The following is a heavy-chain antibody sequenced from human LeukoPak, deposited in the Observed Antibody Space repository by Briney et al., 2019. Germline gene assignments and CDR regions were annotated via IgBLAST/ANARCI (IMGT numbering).Heavy chain of an antibody. CDR1: GGTFSSYA. D-gene: IGHD3-22*01. V-gene: IGHV1-69*04. Sequence: ASVKVSCKASGGTFSSYAISWVRQAPGQGLEWMGRIIPILGIANYAQKFQGRVTITADKSTSTAYMELSSLRSEDTAVYYCARENYYDSSGSDYWGQGTLVTVSS. J-gene: IGHJ4*02. CDR3: ARENYYDSSGSDY. CDR2: IIPILGIA.